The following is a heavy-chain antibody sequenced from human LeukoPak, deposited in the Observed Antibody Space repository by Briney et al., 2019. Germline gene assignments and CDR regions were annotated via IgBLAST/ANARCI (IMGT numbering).Heavy chain of an antibody. CDR2: ISGSGGST. Sequence: TGGSLRLSCAASGFTVSSNYMSWVRQAPGKGLEWVSAISGSGGSTYYADHVKGRFTVSRDDSKNTLYLQMNSLRAEDTALYYCAKDVNSSGYYLGFDYWGQGTLVTVSS. J-gene: IGHJ4*02. D-gene: IGHD3-22*01. CDR3: AKDVNSSGYYLGFDY. CDR1: GFTVSSNY. V-gene: IGHV3-23*01.